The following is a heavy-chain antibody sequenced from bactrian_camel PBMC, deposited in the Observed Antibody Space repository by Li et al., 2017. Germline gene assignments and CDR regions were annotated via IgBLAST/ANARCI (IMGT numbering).Heavy chain of an antibody. J-gene: IGHJ4*01. CDR3: AADRVTFGSAVVCFNRQSEKYGF. D-gene: IGHD6*01. CDR2: FYTRDSST. V-gene: IGHV3S68*01. Sequence: HVQLVESGGGSVEAGGSLRLSCVVSGVPYGSACMGWFRQAPGKEREPVAFFYTRDSSTEYADSVKGLFTISRINQNNTIFLQRDSLAPEDTALYYCAADRVTFGSAVVCFNRQSEKYGFWGQGTQVTVS. CDR1: GVPYGSAC.